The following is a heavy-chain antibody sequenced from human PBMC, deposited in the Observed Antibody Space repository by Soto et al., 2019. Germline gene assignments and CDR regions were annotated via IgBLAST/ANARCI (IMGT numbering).Heavy chain of an antibody. CDR1: GFTFSTYA. J-gene: IGHJ3*02. CDR2: ISGSGGST. V-gene: IGHV3-23*01. Sequence: GGSLRLSCAASGFTFSTYAMSWVRQAPGKGLVWVSAISGSGGSTFYADSVKGRFTISRDNSMNTLYLQMNSLRTEDTAVYYCAHPRGFGVFDAYDIWGQGTMVTVSS. D-gene: IGHD3-10*01. CDR3: AHPRGFGVFDAYDI.